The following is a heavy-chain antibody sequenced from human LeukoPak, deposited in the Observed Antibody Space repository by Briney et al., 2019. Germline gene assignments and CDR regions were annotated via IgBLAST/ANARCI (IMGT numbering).Heavy chain of an antibody. CDR1: GGSISSYY. D-gene: IGHD6-6*01. CDR3: ARGYSSSPINWFDP. V-gene: IGHV4-59*01. J-gene: IGHJ5*02. CDR2: IYYSGST. Sequence: SETLSLTCTVSGGSISSYYWSWIRQPPGKGLEWIGYIYYSGSTNYNPSLKSRVTISVDTSKNQFSLKLSSVTAADTAVYYCARGYSSSPINWFDPWGQGTLVTVS.